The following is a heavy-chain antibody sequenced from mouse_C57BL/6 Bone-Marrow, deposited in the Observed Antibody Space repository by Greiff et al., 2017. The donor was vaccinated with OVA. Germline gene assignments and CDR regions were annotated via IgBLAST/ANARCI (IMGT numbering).Heavy chain of an antibody. V-gene: IGHV1-69*01. CDR2: IDPSDSYT. Sequence: QVQLQQSGAELVMPGASVKLSCKASGYTFTSYWMHWVKQRPGQGLEWIGEIDPSDSYTNYNQKFKGKSTLTVDKSSSTAYMQLSSLTSEDSAVYYCARKGDLLEKAWFAYWGQGTLVTVSA. CDR3: ARKGDLLEKAWFAY. D-gene: IGHD2-1*01. CDR1: GYTFTSYW. J-gene: IGHJ3*01.